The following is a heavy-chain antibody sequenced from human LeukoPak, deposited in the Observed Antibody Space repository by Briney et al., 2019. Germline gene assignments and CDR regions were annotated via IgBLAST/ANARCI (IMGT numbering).Heavy chain of an antibody. CDR3: ARGHYYDTSGDY. V-gene: IGHV4-59*11. Sequence: PSETLSLTSAVCADSISSHYWSWIRQPPGKGPEWIGYIDYSGGTNYNPSLKSRVTISVDTSKNQFSLNLSSVTAADTAVYYCARGHYYDTSGDYWGQGTLVTVSS. D-gene: IGHD3-22*01. J-gene: IGHJ4*02. CDR1: ADSISSHY. CDR2: IDYSGGT.